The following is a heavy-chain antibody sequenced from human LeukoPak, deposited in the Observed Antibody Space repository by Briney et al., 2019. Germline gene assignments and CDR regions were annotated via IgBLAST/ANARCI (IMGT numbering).Heavy chain of an antibody. J-gene: IGHJ6*03. CDR1: GYTFTGYG. CDR3: ARSRSPYYYYYMDA. D-gene: IGHD1-14*01. Sequence: ASVKVSCKASGYTFTGYGFIWVRQAPGQGLEFMGWISPYNGHTNYAQKFQGRVTMITDTSTSTAYMELRSLRSDDTAVYYCARSRSPYYYYYMDAWGKGTTVTVSS. V-gene: IGHV1-18*01. CDR2: ISPYNGHT.